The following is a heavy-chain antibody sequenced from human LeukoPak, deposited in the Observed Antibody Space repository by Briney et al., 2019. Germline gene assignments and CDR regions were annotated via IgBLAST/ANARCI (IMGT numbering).Heavy chain of an antibody. Sequence: ASVKVSCKASGGTFSSYAISWVRQAPGQGLEWMGGIIPIFGTANYAQKFQGRVTITTDESTSTAYMELSSLRSEDTAVYYCARGPNWGGYFDYWGQGTLVTVSS. J-gene: IGHJ4*02. CDR3: ARGPNWGGYFDY. V-gene: IGHV1-69*05. CDR1: GGTFSSYA. CDR2: IIPIFGTA. D-gene: IGHD7-27*01.